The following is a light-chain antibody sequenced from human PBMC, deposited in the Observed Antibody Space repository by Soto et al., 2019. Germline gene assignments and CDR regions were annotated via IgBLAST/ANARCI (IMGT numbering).Light chain of an antibody. CDR3: QQYGSSPYT. CDR2: GAS. Sequence: EIVLTQSPGTLSLSPGERATLSCRASQSVSSSYLAWFQQKPGQAPRVLIYGASSRATGIPNRFSGSGSGTDFTLTITRLEPEDFAVYYCQQYGSSPYTFGQGTKVDIK. J-gene: IGKJ2*01. CDR1: QSVSSSY. V-gene: IGKV3-20*01.